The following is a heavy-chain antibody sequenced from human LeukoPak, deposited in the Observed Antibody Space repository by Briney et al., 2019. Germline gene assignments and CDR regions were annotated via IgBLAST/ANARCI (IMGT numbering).Heavy chain of an antibody. Sequence: SETLSLTCAVYGGSFNGYYWSWIRQPPGKGLEWIGEINHSGSTNYNPSLKSRVTISVDTSKNQFSLKLSSVTAADTAVYYCARVDYGDYYYYYGMDVWGQGTTVTVSS. CDR3: ARVDYGDYYYYYGMDV. CDR1: GGSFNGYY. D-gene: IGHD4-17*01. V-gene: IGHV4-34*01. J-gene: IGHJ6*02. CDR2: INHSGST.